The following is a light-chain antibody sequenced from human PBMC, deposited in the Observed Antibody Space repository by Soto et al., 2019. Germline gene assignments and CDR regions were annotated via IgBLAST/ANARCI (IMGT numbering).Light chain of an antibody. CDR2: RNN. V-gene: IGLV1-47*01. CDR1: SSNIGSNY. Sequence: HSVLTQPPSASGTPGQRVTISGSGSSSNIGSNYVYWYQQLPGTAPKLLIYRNNQRPSGVPDRFSGSKSGTSASLAIRGLRYEDEADYYCAAWDESLSGPVFGGGTQLTVL. J-gene: IGLJ7*01. CDR3: AAWDESLSGPV.